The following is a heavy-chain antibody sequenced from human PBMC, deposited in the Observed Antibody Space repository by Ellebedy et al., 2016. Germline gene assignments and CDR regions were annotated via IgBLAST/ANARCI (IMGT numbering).Heavy chain of an antibody. CDR3: ARGGGLTTVTRASPNWFNP. D-gene: IGHD4-11*01. Sequence: ASVKVSXXASGYTFTSYYMHWVRQAPGQGLEWMGIINPSGGSTSYAQKFQGRVTMTRNTSISTAYMELSSLRSEDTAVYYCARGGGLTTVTRASPNWFNPWGQGTLVTVSS. V-gene: IGHV1-46*01. J-gene: IGHJ5*02. CDR1: GYTFTSYY. CDR2: INPSGGST.